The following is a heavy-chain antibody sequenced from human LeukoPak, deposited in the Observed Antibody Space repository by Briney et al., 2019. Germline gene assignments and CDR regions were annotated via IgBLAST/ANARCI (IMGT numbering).Heavy chain of an antibody. CDR1: GFTISNNY. CDR3: GRSLTSLRLTD. CDR2: IYSGGST. D-gene: IGHD2-21*02. J-gene: IGHJ4*02. Sequence: GGSLRLSCAASGFTISNNYMSWVRQAPGKGLEWVSVIYSGGSTYYADSVKGRFTISRDNSRNTLFLQLNSLRAEDTAIYYCGRSLTSLRLTDWGQGTLVAVSS. V-gene: IGHV3-53*01.